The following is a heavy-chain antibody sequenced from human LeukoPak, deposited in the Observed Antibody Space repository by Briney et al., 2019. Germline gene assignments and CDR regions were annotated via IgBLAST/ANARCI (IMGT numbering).Heavy chain of an antibody. Sequence: PGGSLRLSCAASGFTFGTFWMSWVRQAPGKGLEWVANIKEDGSSKNYVDSVKGRFTISRDNARNSLYLQMNSLRAEDTAVYYCARETLGVATALDLWGQGTLVTVSS. CDR2: IKEDGSSK. CDR1: GFTFGTFW. V-gene: IGHV3-7*04. CDR3: ARETLGVATALDL. D-gene: IGHD2-15*01. J-gene: IGHJ5*02.